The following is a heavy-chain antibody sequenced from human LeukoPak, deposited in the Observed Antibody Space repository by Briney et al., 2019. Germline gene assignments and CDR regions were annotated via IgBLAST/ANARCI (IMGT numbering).Heavy chain of an antibody. CDR1: GGSFSGYY. CDR2: INHSGST. Sequence: SETLSLTCAVYGGSFSGYYWSWIRQPPGKGLEWIGEINHSGSTNYNPSLKSRVTISVDTSKNQFSLKLSSVTAADTAVYYCASGGLGGSYYLWFDPWGQGTLVTVSS. D-gene: IGHD1-26*01. V-gene: IGHV4-34*01. CDR3: ASGGLGGSYYLWFDP. J-gene: IGHJ5*02.